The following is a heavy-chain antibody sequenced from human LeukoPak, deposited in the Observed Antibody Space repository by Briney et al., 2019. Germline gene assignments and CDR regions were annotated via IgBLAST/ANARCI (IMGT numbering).Heavy chain of an antibody. D-gene: IGHD2-15*01. J-gene: IGHJ5*02. Sequence: SQTLSLTCAISGDSVSSNSAAWNWIRQSPSRGLEWLGRTYYRSKWYNDYAISVQSRITINPDSSKNQFSLQLNSVTPEDTAVYYCARDMVVVVAEGYNWFDPWGQGTPVTVSS. V-gene: IGHV6-1*01. CDR1: GDSVSSNSAA. CDR2: TYYRSKWYN. CDR3: ARDMVVVVAEGYNWFDP.